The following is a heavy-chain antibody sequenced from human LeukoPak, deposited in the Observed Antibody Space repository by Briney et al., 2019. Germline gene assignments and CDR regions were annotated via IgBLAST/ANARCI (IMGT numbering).Heavy chain of an antibody. CDR1: GFTFSSYS. V-gene: IGHV3-21*01. CDR2: ISSSSSYI. CDR3: ARVVVITTGAFDI. D-gene: IGHD3-22*01. J-gene: IGHJ3*02. Sequence: NSGGSLRLSCAASGFTFSSYSMTWVRQAPVKGLEWVSSISSSSSYIYYADSVKGRFTISRDNAKNSLYLQMNSLRAEDTAVYYCARVVVITTGAFDIWGQGTMVTVSS.